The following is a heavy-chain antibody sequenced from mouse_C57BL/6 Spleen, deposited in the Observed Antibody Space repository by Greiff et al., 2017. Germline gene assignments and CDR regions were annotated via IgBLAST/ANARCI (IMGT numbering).Heavy chain of an antibody. V-gene: IGHV1-50*01. Sequence: QVQLQQPGAELVKPGASVKLSCKASGYTFTSYWMQWVKQRPGQGLEWIGEIDPSDSYTNYNQKFKGKATLTVDTSSSTAYMQLSSLTSEDSAVYYCARKWLADFGAMDYWGQGTSVTVSS. CDR1: GYTFTSYW. CDR2: IDPSDSYT. D-gene: IGHD2-2*01. CDR3: ARKWLADFGAMDY. J-gene: IGHJ4*01.